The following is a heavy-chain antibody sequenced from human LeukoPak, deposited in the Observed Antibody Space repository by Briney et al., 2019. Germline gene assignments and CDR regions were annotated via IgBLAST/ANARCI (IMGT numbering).Heavy chain of an antibody. Sequence: GGSLRLSCAASGFTFSSYAMHWVRQAPGKGLEWVAVISYDGSNKYYADSVKGRFTISRDNSKNTLYLQMNSLRAEDTAVYYCAKDSEWFGELLYRYYFDYWGQGTLVTVSS. CDR3: AKDSEWFGELLYRYYFDY. J-gene: IGHJ4*02. CDR1: GFTFSSYA. V-gene: IGHV3-30-3*01. CDR2: ISYDGSNK. D-gene: IGHD3-10*01.